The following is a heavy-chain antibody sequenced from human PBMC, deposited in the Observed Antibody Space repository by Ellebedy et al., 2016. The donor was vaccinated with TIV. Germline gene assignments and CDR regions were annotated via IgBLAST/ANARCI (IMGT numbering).Heavy chain of an antibody. D-gene: IGHD3-3*01. J-gene: IGHJ4*02. Sequence: AASVKVSCKASGYTFTSYYMHWMRQAPGQGLEWMGKINPSGGSTSNAHHLQGRISMTRDTSTSTVYMELSSLRSEDTAMYYCARSSFGNGYYGSIDYWGQGTLVTVSS. CDR3: ARSSFGNGYYGSIDY. CDR1: GYTFTSYY. V-gene: IGHV1-46*01. CDR2: INPSGGST.